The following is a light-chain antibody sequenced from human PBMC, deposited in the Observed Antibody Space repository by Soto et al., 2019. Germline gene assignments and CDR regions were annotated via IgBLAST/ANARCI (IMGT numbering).Light chain of an antibody. V-gene: IGKV4-1*01. CDR2: WAS. J-gene: IGKJ3*01. CDR3: HQYYTTPS. CDR1: QSVLCSSNNKNY. Sequence: DIVMTQSPDSLAVSLGERATINCKPSQSVLCSSNNKNYLAWYQQRLGQPPKLLIYWASTRESGVPDRFSGGGSATDFTLTISSLQAEDVAVYYCHQYYTTPSFGPGTKVDTK.